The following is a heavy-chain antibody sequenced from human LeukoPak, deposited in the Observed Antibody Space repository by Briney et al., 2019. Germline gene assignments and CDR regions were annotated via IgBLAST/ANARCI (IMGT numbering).Heavy chain of an antibody. CDR3: AKTGSSGYYYGRYYYYGMDV. Sequence: GGSLRLSCAASGFTFSSYAMSWVRQAPGKGLEWVSAISGSGGSTYYADSVEGRFTISRDNSKNTLYLQMNSLRAEDTAVYYCAKTGSSGYYYGRYYYYGMDVWGQGTTVTVSS. CDR1: GFTFSSYA. CDR2: ISGSGGST. D-gene: IGHD3-22*01. V-gene: IGHV3-23*01. J-gene: IGHJ6*02.